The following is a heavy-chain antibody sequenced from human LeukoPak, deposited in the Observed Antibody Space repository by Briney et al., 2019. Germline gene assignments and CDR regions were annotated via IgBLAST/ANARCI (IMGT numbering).Heavy chain of an antibody. CDR2: INSDGSST. CDR3: ARVDVTTYYYYGMDV. J-gene: IGHJ6*02. CDR1: GFTFSSYW. D-gene: IGHD4-17*01. Sequence: GGSLRLSCAASGFTFSSYWMHWVRQAPGKGLVWVSRINSDGSSTSYADSVKGRFTISRDNAKNTLYLQMNSLRAEDTAVYYCARVDVTTYYYYGMDVWGQGTTVTVSS. V-gene: IGHV3-74*01.